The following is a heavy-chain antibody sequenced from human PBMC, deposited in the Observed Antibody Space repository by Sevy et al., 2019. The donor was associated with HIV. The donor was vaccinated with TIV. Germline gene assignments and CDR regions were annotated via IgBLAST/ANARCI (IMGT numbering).Heavy chain of an antibody. CDR1: GFTFRSYG. J-gene: IGHJ6*02. V-gene: IGHV3-33*01. CDR3: ARGLAALPGYYYGMDV. D-gene: IGHD6-6*01. CDR2: IWYDGSNK. Sequence: GGSLRLSCAASGFTFRSYGMHWVRQAPAKGLEWVAVIWYDGSNKYYADSVKGRVTISRDNSKNTLFLQMNSLRDEDTAVYYCARGLAALPGYYYGMDVWGQGTTVTVSS.